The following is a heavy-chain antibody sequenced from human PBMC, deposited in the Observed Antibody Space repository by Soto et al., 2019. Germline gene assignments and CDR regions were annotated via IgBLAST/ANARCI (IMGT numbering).Heavy chain of an antibody. Sequence: SDTLSLTGTVSGSSSRRYYWIWVRQPPGKGLEWIGYIYYSGSTNYNPSLKSRVTISVDTSKNQFSLKLSSVTAADTAVYYCARFLTSPYGSGSYYLDYWGQGTLVTVSS. D-gene: IGHD3-10*01. CDR3: ARFLTSPYGSGSYYLDY. CDR1: GSSSRRYY. V-gene: IGHV4-59*01. J-gene: IGHJ4*02. CDR2: IYYSGST.